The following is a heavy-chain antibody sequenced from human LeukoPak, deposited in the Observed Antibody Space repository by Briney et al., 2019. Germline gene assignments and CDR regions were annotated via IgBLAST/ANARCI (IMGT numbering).Heavy chain of an antibody. CDR2: INHSGST. CDR3: AREDYDFWSGYYNAFDI. J-gene: IGHJ3*02. CDR1: GGSFSGYY. Sequence: PSETLSLTCAVYGGSFSGYYWSWIRQPPGKGLEWIGEINHSGSTNYNPSLKSRVTISVDTSKNQFSLKLSSVTAADTAVYYCAREDYDFWSGYYNAFDIWGQGTMVTVSS. D-gene: IGHD3-3*01. V-gene: IGHV4-34*01.